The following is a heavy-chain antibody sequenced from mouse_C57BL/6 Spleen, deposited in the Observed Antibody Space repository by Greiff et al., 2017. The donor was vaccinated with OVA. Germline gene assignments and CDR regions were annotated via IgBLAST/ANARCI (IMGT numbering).Heavy chain of an antibody. D-gene: IGHD4-1*01. V-gene: IGHV1-82*01. CDR2: IYPGDGDT. CDR3: ARWNGDGVYCDY. CDR1: GYAFSSSC. J-gene: IGHJ2*01. Sequence: VQLQQSGPELVKPGASVKISCKASGYAFSSSCMNWVKQRPGKGLEWIGLIYPGDGDTNYNGKFKGKATLTADNSSSTAYMQLSSLTSEDSAVCLSARWNGDGVYCDYWGQGTILTVSS.